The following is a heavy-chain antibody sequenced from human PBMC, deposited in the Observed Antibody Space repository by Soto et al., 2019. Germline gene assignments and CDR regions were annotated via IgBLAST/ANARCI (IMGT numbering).Heavy chain of an antibody. V-gene: IGHV3-23*01. CDR1: GFPFSRYG. J-gene: IGHJ4*02. D-gene: IGHD6-19*01. CDR2: IADSGART. CDR3: AKHIAYSSGWLLAS. Sequence: GGSLRLSCAASGFPFSRYGMSWVRQSPGKGLEWVSVIADSGARTDYADSVKGRFTISRDNSEDNVYLQMDSLRVEDTAVYYCAKHIAYSSGWLLASWGQGTRVTVSS.